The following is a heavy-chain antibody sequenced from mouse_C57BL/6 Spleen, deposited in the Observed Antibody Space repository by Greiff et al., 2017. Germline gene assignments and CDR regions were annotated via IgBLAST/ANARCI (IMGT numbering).Heavy chain of an antibody. J-gene: IGHJ4*01. CDR3: GRIGDGRGYAIDY. CDR2: IYWVEDK. D-gene: IGHD1-1*01. V-gene: IGHV8-12*01. Sequence: QVTLKESGPGLLLSSQTPRLTCSFSVFSLSTSGTGVTWICQPSGKGLEWLAPIYWVEDKRYNPSLKSRLTISKATSRNQGFLKSTSVDTADTATYCCGRIGDGRGYAIDYWAQGSS. CDR1: VFSLSTSGTG.